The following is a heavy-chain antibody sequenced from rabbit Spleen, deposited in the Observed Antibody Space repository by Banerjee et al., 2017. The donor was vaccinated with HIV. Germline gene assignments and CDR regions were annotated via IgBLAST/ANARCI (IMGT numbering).Heavy chain of an antibody. V-gene: IGHV1S7*01. Sequence: QLKETGGGLVQPGGSLTLPCKASGFDFSSYYITWVRQAPGKGLEWIGYIDPVVGSTYSGSWVKARFPISRHNAQNTLYLQLYSLTAADTATYFCARILVFSGSSYPYNLWGPGTLVTVS. D-gene: IGHD8-1*01. CDR2: IDPVVGST. CDR3: ARILVFSGSSYPYNL. J-gene: IGHJ4*01. CDR1: GFDFSSYY.